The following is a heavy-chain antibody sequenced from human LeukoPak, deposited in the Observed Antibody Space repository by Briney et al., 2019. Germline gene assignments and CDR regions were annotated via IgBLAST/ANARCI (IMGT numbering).Heavy chain of an antibody. CDR3: AKAQGSGGNYGMDV. CDR2: IPYDGSNK. CDR1: GFTFSSYG. J-gene: IGHJ6*02. D-gene: IGHD3-10*01. V-gene: IGHV3-30*18. Sequence: GGSLRLSCAASGFTFSSYGMHWVRQVPGKGLEWVAVIPYDGSNKYYADSVKGRFTISRDNSRNTLYLQMNSLRAEDTAVYYCAKAQGSGGNYGMDVWGQGTTVTVSS.